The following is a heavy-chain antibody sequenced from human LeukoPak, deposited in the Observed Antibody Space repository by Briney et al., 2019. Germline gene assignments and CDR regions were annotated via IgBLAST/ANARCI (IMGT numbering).Heavy chain of an antibody. CDR2: ISHTGSS. D-gene: IGHD2-21*01. Sequence: SETLSLTCTVSGYSISNGHYWGWIRQPPGKGLEWIGSISHTGSSYYNPSLKSRVTMSVDTSKNQFSLKLSSVTAADTAVYYCARGGGGRIDPDYWGQGTLVTVSS. J-gene: IGHJ4*02. CDR1: GYSISNGHY. CDR3: ARGGGGRIDPDY. V-gene: IGHV4-38-2*02.